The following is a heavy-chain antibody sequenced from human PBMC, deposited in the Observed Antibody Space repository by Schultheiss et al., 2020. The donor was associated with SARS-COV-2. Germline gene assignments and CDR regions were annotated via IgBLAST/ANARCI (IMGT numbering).Heavy chain of an antibody. J-gene: IGHJ5*02. CDR3: ARHGSSYSSGWSHPYNWFDP. CDR2: IYYSGST. V-gene: IGHV4-31*03. Sequence: SQTLSLTCTVSGGSISSGGYYWGWIRQHPGKGLEWIGYIYYSGSTYYKPSLKSRVTISVDTSKNQFSLKLSSVTAADTAVYYCARHGSSYSSGWSHPYNWFDPWGQGTLVTVSS. CDR1: GGSISSGGYY. D-gene: IGHD6-19*01.